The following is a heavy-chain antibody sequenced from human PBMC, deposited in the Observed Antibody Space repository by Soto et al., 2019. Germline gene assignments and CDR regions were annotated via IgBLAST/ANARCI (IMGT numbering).Heavy chain of an antibody. J-gene: IGHJ5*02. CDR1: GGPISSSSYY. D-gene: IGHD6-13*01. Sequence: SETPSLTCTVSGGPISSSSYYWGWIRQPPGKGLEWIGSIYYSGSTYYNPSLKSRATISVDTSKNQFSLKLSSVTAADTAVYYCARRGRGRIAAAGTFGNWFDPWGQGTLVTVSS. V-gene: IGHV4-39*01. CDR3: ARRGRGRIAAAGTFGNWFDP. CDR2: IYYSGST.